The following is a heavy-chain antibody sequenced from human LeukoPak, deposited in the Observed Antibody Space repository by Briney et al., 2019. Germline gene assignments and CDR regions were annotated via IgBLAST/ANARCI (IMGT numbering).Heavy chain of an antibody. J-gene: IGHJ6*03. D-gene: IGHD1-1*01. Sequence: SETLSLTCTVSGGSISNYYWSWVRQPPGKGLEGIGYVDHTGSTNFNPSLNGRVSISRDTTKNLFSLRLRSVTAADTAVYFCARGRVSSSTWYSTYYYYFYMDVWGKGTTVTVSS. CDR1: GGSISNYY. V-gene: IGHV4-59*01. CDR2: VDHTGST. CDR3: ARGRVSSSTWYSTYYYYFYMDV.